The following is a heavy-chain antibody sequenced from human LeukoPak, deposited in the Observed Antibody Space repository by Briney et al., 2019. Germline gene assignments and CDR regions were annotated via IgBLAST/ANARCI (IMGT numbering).Heavy chain of an antibody. CDR3: ASLIAAAGNFDY. Sequence: SETLSLTCTVSGGSMSSSSYYWGWIRQPPGKGLEWIGSIYYSGSTYYNPSLKSRVTISVDTSKNQFSLKLSSVTAADTAVYYCASLIAAAGNFDYWGQGTLVTVSS. CDR2: IYYSGST. J-gene: IGHJ4*02. D-gene: IGHD6-13*01. V-gene: IGHV4-39*07. CDR1: GGSMSSSSYY.